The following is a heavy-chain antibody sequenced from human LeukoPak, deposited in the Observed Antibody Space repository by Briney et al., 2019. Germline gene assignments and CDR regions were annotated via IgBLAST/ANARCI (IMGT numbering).Heavy chain of an antibody. D-gene: IGHD6-19*01. V-gene: IGHV4-39*07. CDR1: GGSISGSVLY. Sequence: SETLSLTCTVSGGSISGSVLYWGWIRQLPGRGLEWIGNIHSSGNSFCNPSLKSRVTISVDTSKNQFSLKLSSVTAADTAVYYCARGSGVFRQWLTPYNWFDPWGQGTLVTVSS. CDR2: IHSSGNS. CDR3: ARGSGVFRQWLTPYNWFDP. J-gene: IGHJ5*02.